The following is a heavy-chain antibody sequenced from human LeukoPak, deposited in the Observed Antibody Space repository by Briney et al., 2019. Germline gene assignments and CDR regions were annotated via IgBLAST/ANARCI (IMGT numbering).Heavy chain of an antibody. V-gene: IGHV3-23*01. D-gene: IGHD2-2*01. CDR3: AKVLVVVPAAIPSN. Sequence: GGSLRLSCAASGFTFSSYAMSWVRQAPGKGLEWVSAISGSGGSTYYADSVKGRFTISRDNSKNTLYLQMNSLRAEDTAVYSCAKVLVVVPAAIPSNWGQGTLVTVSS. CDR2: ISGSGGST. CDR1: GFTFSSYA. J-gene: IGHJ4*02.